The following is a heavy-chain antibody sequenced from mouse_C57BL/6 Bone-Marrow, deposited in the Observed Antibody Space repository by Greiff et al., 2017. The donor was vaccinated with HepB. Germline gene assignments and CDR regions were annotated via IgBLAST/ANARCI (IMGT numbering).Heavy chain of an antibody. V-gene: IGHV2-2*01. D-gene: IGHD1-1*01. CDR2: IWSGGST. CDR1: GFSLTSYG. J-gene: IGHJ1*03. CDR3: ASSTHYYGSSYGYFDV. Sequence: VQLQQSGPGLVQPSQSLSITCTVSGFSLTSYGVHWVRQSPGKGLEWLGVIWSGGSTDYNAAFISRLSISKDNSKSQVFFKMNILQADDTAIYYCASSTHYYGSSYGYFDVWGTGTTVTVSS.